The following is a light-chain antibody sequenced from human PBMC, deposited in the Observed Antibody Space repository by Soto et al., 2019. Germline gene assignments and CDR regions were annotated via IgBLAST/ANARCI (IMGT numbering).Light chain of an antibody. J-gene: IGKJ2*01. V-gene: IGKV1-39*01. CDR1: QSIRSY. CDR2: GAS. CDR3: QQSYTTPYT. Sequence: DIQMTQSPSSLSASVGDRVTITCRASQSIRSYLNWYHQKPGKTPQLLIYGASNLQSGDPSRFTGSGSGTHFTLTISSLQPEDFATYYCQQSYTTPYTFGQGTKLEIK.